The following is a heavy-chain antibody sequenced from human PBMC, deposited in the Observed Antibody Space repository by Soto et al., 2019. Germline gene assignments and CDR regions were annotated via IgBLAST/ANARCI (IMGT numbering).Heavy chain of an antibody. CDR3: ARGNPFNYAGFDV. Sequence: QAHLEQSGAEVKRPGASVKVSCKASGYTFSDFDINWLRQASGQGPEWMGCMNAKSGDTFFAQRSQGKLNMTWDTSLSTAYMEVGSLTSDDTAMYYCARGNPFNYAGFDVWGQGTTVAVSS. J-gene: IGHJ6*02. V-gene: IGHV1-8*01. CDR1: GYTFSDFD. CDR2: MNAKSGDT. D-gene: IGHD3-16*01.